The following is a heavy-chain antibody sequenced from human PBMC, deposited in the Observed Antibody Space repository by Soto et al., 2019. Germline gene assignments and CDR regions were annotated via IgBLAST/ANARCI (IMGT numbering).Heavy chain of an antibody. CDR3: AREYRDYFDY. J-gene: IGHJ4*02. Sequence: SETLSLTCTVSGGSISSYYWSWIRQPPGKGLEWIGYIYYSGSTNYNPSLKSRVTISVDTSKNQFSLKPSSVTAADTAVYYCAREYRDYFDYWGQGTLVTVSS. D-gene: IGHD2-2*01. CDR2: IYYSGST. CDR1: GGSISSYY. V-gene: IGHV4-59*01.